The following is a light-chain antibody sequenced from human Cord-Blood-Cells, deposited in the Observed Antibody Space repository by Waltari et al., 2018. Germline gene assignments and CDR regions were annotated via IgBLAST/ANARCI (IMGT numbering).Light chain of an antibody. J-gene: IGKJ1*01. V-gene: IGKV1-39*01. CDR2: GAS. CDR1: QSIISY. Sequence: QMTQSQSSLSASLGARVPITSLASQSIISYLNWYQQKPGKAPKLLIYGASSWQSGVPARFSGSGSGTDFTLTISSLQPEDFATYYCQQSYSTPRTFGQGTKVEIK. CDR3: QQSYSTPRT.